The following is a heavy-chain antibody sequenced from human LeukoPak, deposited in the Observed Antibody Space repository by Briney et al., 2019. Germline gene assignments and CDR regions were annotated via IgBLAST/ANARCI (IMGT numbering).Heavy chain of an antibody. CDR1: GFTFSSYA. V-gene: IGHV3-23*01. Sequence: PGGSLRLSCAASGFTFSSYAMSWVRQAPGKGLEWVSAISGSGGSTYYADSVKGRFTISRDNSKNTLYLQMNSLRAEDTAVYYCAKAPVSIVVVPAAIDFDYWGQGTLVTVSS. D-gene: IGHD2-2*01. CDR3: AKAPVSIVVVPAAIDFDY. CDR2: ISGSGGST. J-gene: IGHJ4*02.